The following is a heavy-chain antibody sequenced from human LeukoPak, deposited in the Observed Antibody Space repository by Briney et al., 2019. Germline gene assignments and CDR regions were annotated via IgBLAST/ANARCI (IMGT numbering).Heavy chain of an antibody. Sequence: GGSLRLSCAASVFIFCSYEMNWVRQAPGKGLEWVSYISSTGSPRHYADSVKGRFTISRDNAKNSLYLQMNSLRAEDTAVYYCAKDKSVTSRNYYWDYWGQGTLVTVSS. J-gene: IGHJ4*02. CDR1: VFIFCSYE. CDR3: AKDKSVTSRNYYWDY. V-gene: IGHV3-48*03. CDR2: ISSTGSPR. D-gene: IGHD3-10*01.